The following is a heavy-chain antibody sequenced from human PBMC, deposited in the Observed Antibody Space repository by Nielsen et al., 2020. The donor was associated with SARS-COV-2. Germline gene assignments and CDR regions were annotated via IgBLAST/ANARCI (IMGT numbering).Heavy chain of an antibody. CDR3: ARDDDNWGSLAY. CDR1: GGSITTYY. D-gene: IGHD7-27*01. Sequence: SETLSLTCAVSGGSITTYYWQWIRQTPGKGLEWIGYIYYSGNTNYNPSLKSRVTISVDTSKNQFSLKLSSVTAADTAAYYCARDDDNWGSLAYWGQGTLVTVSS. CDR2: IYYSGNT. J-gene: IGHJ4*02. V-gene: IGHV4-59*13.